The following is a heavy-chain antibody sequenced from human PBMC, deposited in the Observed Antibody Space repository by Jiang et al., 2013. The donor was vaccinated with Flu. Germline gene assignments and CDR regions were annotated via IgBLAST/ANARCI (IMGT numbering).Heavy chain of an antibody. D-gene: IGHD5-12*01. CDR1: GFTFSSYS. CDR2: ISSSSSYI. V-gene: IGHV3-21*01. CDR3: ARDLGGRYSGYEDY. J-gene: IGHJ4*02. Sequence: VQLLESGGGLVKPGGSLRLSCAASGFTFSSYSMNWVRQAPGKGLEWVSSISSSSSYIYYADSVKGRFTISRDNAKNSLYLQMNSLRAEDTAVYYCARDLGGRYSGYEDYWGQGTLVTVSS.